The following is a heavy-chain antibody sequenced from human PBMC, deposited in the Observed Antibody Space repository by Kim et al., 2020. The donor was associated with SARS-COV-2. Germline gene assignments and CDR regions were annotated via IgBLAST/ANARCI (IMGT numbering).Heavy chain of an antibody. Sequence: GGSLRLSCAASGFIFSNYWMHWFRQGPGKGLVWVSRINPDGRATSYADSVKGRFTISRDNAKNTLYLQMSSLRAEDTAVYYCVRDSYIRNIYYGMDVWGQGTTVSVS. CDR3: VRDSYIRNIYYGMDV. CDR2: INPDGRAT. D-gene: IGHD3-3*02. V-gene: IGHV3-74*01. CDR1: GFIFSNYW. J-gene: IGHJ6*02.